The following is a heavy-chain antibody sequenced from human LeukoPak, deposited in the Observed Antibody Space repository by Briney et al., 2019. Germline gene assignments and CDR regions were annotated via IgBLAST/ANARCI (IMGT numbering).Heavy chain of an antibody. V-gene: IGHV1-8*01. Sequence: GASVKVSCKVSGYTLTELSMHWVRQATGQGLEWMGWMNPNSGNTGYAQKFQGRVTMTRNTSISTAYMELSSLRSEDTAVYYCARVEYDFWSGYCGYWGQGTLVTVSS. J-gene: IGHJ4*02. CDR3: ARVEYDFWSGYCGY. CDR1: GYTLTELS. CDR2: MNPNSGNT. D-gene: IGHD3-3*01.